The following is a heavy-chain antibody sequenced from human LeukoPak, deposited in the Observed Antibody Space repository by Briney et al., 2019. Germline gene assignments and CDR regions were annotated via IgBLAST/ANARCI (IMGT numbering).Heavy chain of an antibody. CDR3: ARIVAAAAGTEVEGV. V-gene: IGHV4-34*01. J-gene: IGHJ4*02. Sequence: SETLSLTCAVYGGSFSGYYWSWIRQPPGKGLEWIGEINHSGSTNYNPSLKSRVTISVDTSKNQFSLKLSSVTAADTAVYYCARIVAAAAGTEVEGVWGQGTLVTVSS. CDR2: INHSGST. D-gene: IGHD6-13*01. CDR1: GGSFSGYY.